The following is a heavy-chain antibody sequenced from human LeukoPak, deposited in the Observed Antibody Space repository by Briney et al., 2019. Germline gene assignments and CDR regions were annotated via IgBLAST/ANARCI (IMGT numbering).Heavy chain of an antibody. Sequence: PGRSLRLSCAASGFTFSSYGMHWVRQAPGKGLEWVALISYDGSDKYYADSVKGRFTISRDNSKNTLFLQMNSLRAEDTAVYYCAKSSSGWYHLDYWGQGTLVTVSS. J-gene: IGHJ4*02. CDR2: ISYDGSDK. CDR1: GFTFSSYG. D-gene: IGHD6-19*01. V-gene: IGHV3-30*18. CDR3: AKSSSGWYHLDY.